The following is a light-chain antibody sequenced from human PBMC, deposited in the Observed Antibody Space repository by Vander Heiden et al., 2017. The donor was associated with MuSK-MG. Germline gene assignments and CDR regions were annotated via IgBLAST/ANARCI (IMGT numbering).Light chain of an antibody. CDR3: TSDTNRMNLV. V-gene: IGLV2-14*03. CDR2: DVN. J-gene: IGLJ2*01. Sequence: QSALTQPASVSRSPGQSITISCTGSSSDVGGYKFVSWYQHHPGKAHKLMIYDVNNRPAGVSNRFSGSKSGNTASLTISGLQAEDEAQYYCTSDTNRMNLVFGGGTKLTVL. CDR1: SSDVGGYKF.